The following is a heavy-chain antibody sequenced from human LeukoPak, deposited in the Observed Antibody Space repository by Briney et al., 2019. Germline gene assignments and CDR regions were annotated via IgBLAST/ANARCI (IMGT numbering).Heavy chain of an antibody. J-gene: IGHJ4*02. V-gene: IGHV3-74*01. CDR2: INPGGSSI. CDR3: ARSNQADDY. Sequence: PGGSLRLSCAASGFTFSSYWMHWVGQVPGKGLVWVARINPGGSSITYADSVKGRFTIPRDNAKNTLYLQMDSLRAEDTGVYYCARSNQADDYWGQGTLVTVSS. D-gene: IGHD1-14*01. CDR1: GFTFSSYW.